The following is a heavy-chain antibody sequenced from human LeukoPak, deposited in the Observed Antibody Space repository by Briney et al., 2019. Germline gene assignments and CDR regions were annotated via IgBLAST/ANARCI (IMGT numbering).Heavy chain of an antibody. J-gene: IGHJ4*02. CDR3: ARGRPIDY. CDR2: INHSGST. Sequence: SETLSLTCAVYGGSFSGYYLSWIRQPPGKGLEWIGEINHSGSTNYNPSLKSRVTISVDTSKNQFSLKLSSVTAADTAVYYCARGRPIDYWGQGTLVTVSS. V-gene: IGHV4-34*01. CDR1: GGSFSGYY.